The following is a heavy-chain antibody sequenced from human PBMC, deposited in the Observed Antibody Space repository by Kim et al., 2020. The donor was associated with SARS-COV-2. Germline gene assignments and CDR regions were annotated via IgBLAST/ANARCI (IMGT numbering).Heavy chain of an antibody. D-gene: IGHD3-16*01. J-gene: IGHJ4*02. CDR3: ARSAGPYDYYFDY. Sequence: RYSPSFRGQVTISADKSTTTAYLQLSSLKASDTAMYYCARSAGPYDYYFDYWGQGTLVTVSS. V-gene: IGHV5-51*01.